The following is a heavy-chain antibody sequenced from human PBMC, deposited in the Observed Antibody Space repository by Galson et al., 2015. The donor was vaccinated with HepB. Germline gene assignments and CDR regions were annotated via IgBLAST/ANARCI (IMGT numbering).Heavy chain of an antibody. Sequence: LSLTCTVSGGSISSSSYYWGWIRQPPGKGLEWIGSIYYSGSTYYNPSLKSRVTISVDTSKNQFSLKLSSVTAADTAVYYCARAGSYDFWSVGFDPWGQGTLVTVSS. J-gene: IGHJ5*02. CDR3: ARAGSYDFWSVGFDP. CDR2: IYYSGST. V-gene: IGHV4-39*07. CDR1: GGSISSSSYY. D-gene: IGHD3-3*01.